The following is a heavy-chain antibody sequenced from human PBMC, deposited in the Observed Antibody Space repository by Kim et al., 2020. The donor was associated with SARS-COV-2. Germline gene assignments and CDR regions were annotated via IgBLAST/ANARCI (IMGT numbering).Heavy chain of an antibody. V-gene: IGHV3-7*01. Sequence: GGSLRLSCAASGFTFSSYWMSWVRQAPGKGLEWVANIKQDGSEKYYVDSVKGRFTISRDNAKNSLYLQMNSLRAEDTAVYYCARDLGATTIGYYYYGMDVWGQGTTVTVSS. D-gene: IGHD1-26*01. CDR2: IKQDGSEK. CDR3: ARDLGATTIGYYYYGMDV. J-gene: IGHJ6*02. CDR1: GFTFSSYW.